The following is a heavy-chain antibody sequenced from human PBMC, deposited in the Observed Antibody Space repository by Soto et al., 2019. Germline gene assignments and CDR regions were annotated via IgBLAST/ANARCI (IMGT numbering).Heavy chain of an antibody. CDR3: AVLWFGEPARFAY. Sequence: GGSLRLSCAASGFTVSSNYVSWVRQAPGKGLEWVSVIYSGGSTYYADSVKGRFTISRDNSKNTVYLQMNSLRAEDTAVYYCAVLWFGEPARFAYRGQGTRVTVSS. J-gene: IGHJ4*02. CDR1: GFTVSSNY. V-gene: IGHV3-66*01. CDR2: IYSGGST. D-gene: IGHD3-10*01.